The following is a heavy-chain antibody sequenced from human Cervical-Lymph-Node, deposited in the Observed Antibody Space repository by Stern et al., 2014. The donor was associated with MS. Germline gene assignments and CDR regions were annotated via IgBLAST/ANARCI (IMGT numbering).Heavy chain of an antibody. J-gene: IGHJ1*01. CDR3: AREGGNTAEYFQH. Sequence: MQLAESGGGVVQPGRSLRLSCAASGFTFSSSGVHWVRQAPGKGLEWLAVIWYDGSNRYYADSVKGRFTISRDSSKNTLYLQMNSLRAEDTAVYYCAREGGNTAEYFQHWGQGTLVPVSS. CDR1: GFTFSSSG. V-gene: IGHV3-33*01. D-gene: IGHD4-23*01. CDR2: IWYDGSNR.